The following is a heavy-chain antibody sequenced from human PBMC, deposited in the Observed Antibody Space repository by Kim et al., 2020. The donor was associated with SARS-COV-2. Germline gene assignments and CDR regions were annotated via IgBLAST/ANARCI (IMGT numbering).Heavy chain of an antibody. J-gene: IGHJ4*02. CDR3: ARGGSQRFGY. CDR1: GYTFTGHY. V-gene: IGHV1-2*02. D-gene: IGHD3-16*01. Sequence: ASVKVSCKTSGYTFTGHYMHWFRQAPGQGLEGMGGINPNSGTTNYAQKFQGRVTVTRDTSISTGYMELSRLTSDDTALYYCARGGSQRFGYWGQGTLVTVSS. CDR2: INPNSGTT.